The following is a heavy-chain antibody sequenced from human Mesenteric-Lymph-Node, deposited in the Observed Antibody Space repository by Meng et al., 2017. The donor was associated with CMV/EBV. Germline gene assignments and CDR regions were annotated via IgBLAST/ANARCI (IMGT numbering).Heavy chain of an antibody. D-gene: IGHD2-2*01. CDR3: AKGYCGSGSCSRAYFDH. CDR2: IYSDGSTT. Sequence: GESLKISCAASGFTFNSYAMNWVRQAPGKGLEWVSLIYSDGSTTYYADSVKGRFTISRDNSKIYLQMNSLRAEDTAVYYCAKGYCGSGSCSRAYFDHWGQGTLVTVSS. V-gene: IGHV3-23*03. J-gene: IGHJ4*02. CDR1: GFTFNSYA.